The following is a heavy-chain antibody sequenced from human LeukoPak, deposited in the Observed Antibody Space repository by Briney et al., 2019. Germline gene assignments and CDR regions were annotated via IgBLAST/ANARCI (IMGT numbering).Heavy chain of an antibody. J-gene: IGHJ4*02. Sequence: PSETLSLTCTVSGGSISSSSYYWGWIRQSPGKGLEWIGNIYYSGSTYYNPSLKSRVTISVDTSKNQFSLKVNSVTAADTAVYYCATHPYCGSSCYFDHWGQGTLVTVSS. CDR1: GGSISSSSYY. V-gene: IGHV4-39*01. D-gene: IGHD2-21*01. CDR3: ATHPYCGSSCYFDH. CDR2: IYYSGST.